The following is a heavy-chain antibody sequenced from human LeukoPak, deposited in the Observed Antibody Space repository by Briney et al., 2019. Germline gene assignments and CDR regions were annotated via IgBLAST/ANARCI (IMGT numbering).Heavy chain of an antibody. D-gene: IGHD5-18*01. CDR2: ISGSGGST. CDR3: ASWDTAMVPFDY. J-gene: IGHJ4*02. Sequence: SCKASGGTFSSYAMSWVRQAPGKGLEWVSAISGSGGSTYYADSVKGRFTISRDNSKNTLYLQMNSLRAEDTAVYYCASWDTAMVPFDYWGQGTLVTVSS. V-gene: IGHV3-23*01. CDR1: GGTFSSYA.